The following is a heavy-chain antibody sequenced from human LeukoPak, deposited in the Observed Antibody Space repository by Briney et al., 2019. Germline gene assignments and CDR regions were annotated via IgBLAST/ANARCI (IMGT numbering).Heavy chain of an antibody. D-gene: IGHD3-22*01. CDR3: ARLGGYYDPPGY. J-gene: IGHJ4*02. Sequence: SETLSLTCTVSGGSISSSTYYWAWIRQPPGKGLEWIGTIHYSGSTYYSPSPTSQLTISVDTSKNQFSLKLNSVTAADTAVYYCARLGGYYDPPGYWGQGTLVTVSS. CDR1: GGSISSSTYY. V-gene: IGHV4-39*01. CDR2: IHYSGST.